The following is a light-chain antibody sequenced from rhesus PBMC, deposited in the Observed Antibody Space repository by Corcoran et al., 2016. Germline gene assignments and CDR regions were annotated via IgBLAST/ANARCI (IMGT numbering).Light chain of an antibody. J-gene: IGKJ1*01. Sequence: DVVMTQSPLSLPITPGQPASISCRSSQSLVHSNGNTYLSWYQQKPGQPPRRLIYQVSTRDSGVPDRFSGSGAVTDLSLKISRVEAEDVGVYYCGQGTNVPPWTFGQGTKVEIK. CDR2: QVS. CDR3: GQGTNVPPWT. V-gene: IGKV2-65*01. CDR1: QSLVHSNGNTY.